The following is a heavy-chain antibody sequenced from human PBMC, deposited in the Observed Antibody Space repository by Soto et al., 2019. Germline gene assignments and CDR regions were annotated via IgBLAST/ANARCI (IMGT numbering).Heavy chain of an antibody. CDR1: GFTFSSYW. J-gene: IGHJ6*02. CDR3: ARSQYYGMDV. V-gene: IGHV3-74*01. CDR2: INSDGSST. Sequence: PGVSMRLSCAASGFTFSSYWLHWLRQVPGKGLVWVSSINSDGSSTNYADSVKGRFTISRDNAKNTLYLQMNSLRAEDTAVYYCARSQYYGMDVWGQGTTVTVSS.